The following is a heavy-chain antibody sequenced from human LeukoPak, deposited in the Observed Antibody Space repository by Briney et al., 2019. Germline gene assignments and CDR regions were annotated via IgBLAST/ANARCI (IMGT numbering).Heavy chain of an antibody. CDR2: IIPIFGTA. J-gene: IGHJ4*02. D-gene: IGHD5-12*01. CDR1: GGTFSSYA. V-gene: IGHV1-69*01. CDR3: ARDRGGYDSFDC. Sequence: GSSVKVSCKASGGTFSSYAISWVRQAPGQGLEWMGGIIPIFGTANYAQKFQGRVTITADESTSTAYMELSRLRSDDTAVYYCARDRGGYDSFDCWGQGTLVSVSS.